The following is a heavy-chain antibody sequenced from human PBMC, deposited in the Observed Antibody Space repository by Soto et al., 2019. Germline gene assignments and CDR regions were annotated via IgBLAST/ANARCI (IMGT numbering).Heavy chain of an antibody. V-gene: IGHV5-51*01. CDR3: ARHGALVYYDFWSGYPVRQNWFDP. J-gene: IGHJ5*02. CDR2: IYPGDSDT. CDR1: GYSFTSYW. D-gene: IGHD3-3*01. Sequence: ESRTDSFKGSGYSFTSYWIGLVRQMPGKGLEWMGVIYPGDSDTRYSPSFQGQVTISADKSISTAYLQWSSLKASDTAMYYCARHGALVYYDFWSGYPVRQNWFDPWGQGTLVTVSS.